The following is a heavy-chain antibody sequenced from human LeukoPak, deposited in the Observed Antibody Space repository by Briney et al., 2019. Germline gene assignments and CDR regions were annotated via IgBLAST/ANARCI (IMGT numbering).Heavy chain of an antibody. V-gene: IGHV3-30*02. CDR2: IRYDGSNK. CDR3: AKDSYYYYIDV. J-gene: IGHJ6*03. Sequence: GGSLRLSCAASGFTFRSYGMHWVRQAPGRGRGGVTFIRYDGSNKYYTDSVKGRFTISRDNSKHTLYPQMNSLRTEDTAVYYCAKDSYYYYIDVWGKGTTVTVPS. CDR1: GFTFRSYG.